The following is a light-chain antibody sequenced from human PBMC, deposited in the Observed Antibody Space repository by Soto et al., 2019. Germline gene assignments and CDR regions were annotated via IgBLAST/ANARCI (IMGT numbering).Light chain of an antibody. J-gene: IGLJ1*01. CDR3: SSNTTSGFYV. V-gene: IGLV2-14*01. CDR1: SSDVGGYNY. CDR2: DVS. Sequence: QSVLTQPASVSGSPGQSITISCTGTSSDVGGYNYVSWYQQHPGKAPKLMIYDVSNRPSGVSNRFSGSRSGNTASLTISGLRFEEGVDYYCSSNTTSGFYVCGSGTKVTAL.